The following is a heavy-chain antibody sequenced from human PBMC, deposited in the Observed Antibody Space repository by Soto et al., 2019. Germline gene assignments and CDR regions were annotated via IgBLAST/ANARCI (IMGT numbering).Heavy chain of an antibody. Sequence: GPPVKVSCKASGGTFSSYAISWVRQAPGQGLEWMGGIIPIFGTANYAQKFQGRVTITADESTSTAYMELSSLRSEDTAVYYCARLTDSSGYYLGYWGQGTLVTVSS. J-gene: IGHJ4*02. CDR1: GGTFSSYA. CDR2: IIPIFGTA. CDR3: ARLTDSSGYYLGY. D-gene: IGHD3-22*01. V-gene: IGHV1-69*13.